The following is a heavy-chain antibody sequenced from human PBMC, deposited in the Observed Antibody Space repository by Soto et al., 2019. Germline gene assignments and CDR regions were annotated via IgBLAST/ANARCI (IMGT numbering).Heavy chain of an antibody. D-gene: IGHD6-13*01. J-gene: IGHJ5*02. V-gene: IGHV3-33*01. CDR1: GFTFSSYG. CDR2: IWYDGSNK. Sequence: QVQLVESGGGVVQPGRSLRLSCAASGFTFSSYGMHWVRQAPGKGLEWVAVIWYDGSNKYYADSVKGRFTISRDNSKNTLYLQMNSLRAEDTAVYYCVREPYSSSWYRWFDPWGQGTLVTVSS. CDR3: VREPYSSSWYRWFDP.